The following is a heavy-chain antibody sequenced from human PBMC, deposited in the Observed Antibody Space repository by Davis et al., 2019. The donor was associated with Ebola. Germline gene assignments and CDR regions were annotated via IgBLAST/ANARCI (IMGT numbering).Heavy chain of an antibody. V-gene: IGHV4-30-2*01. CDR1: GGSISSGGYS. Sequence: PSETLSLSCAVSGGSISSGGYSWSWIRQPPGKGLEWIGYIYHSGSTYYNPSLKSRVTISVDRSKNQFSLKLSSVTAADTAVYYCARGADYDFWSGYYRFGWFDPWGQGTLVTVSS. D-gene: IGHD3-3*01. CDR3: ARGADYDFWSGYYRFGWFDP. CDR2: IYHSGST. J-gene: IGHJ5*02.